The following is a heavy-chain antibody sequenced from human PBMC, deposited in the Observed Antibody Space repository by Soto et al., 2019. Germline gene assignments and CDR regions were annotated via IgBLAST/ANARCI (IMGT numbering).Heavy chain of an antibody. D-gene: IGHD3-22*01. Sequence: QITLKESGPTLVKPTQTLTLTCTFSGFSLSTSGVGVGWIRQPPGKALEWLALIYWDDDKRHSPSLKSRLTITKDTSKNQVVLTMTNMDPVDTATYYCAHLYYYDSSGYPLYWYFDLWGRGTLVTVSS. J-gene: IGHJ2*01. V-gene: IGHV2-5*02. CDR2: IYWDDDK. CDR1: GFSLSTSGVG. CDR3: AHLYYYDSSGYPLYWYFDL.